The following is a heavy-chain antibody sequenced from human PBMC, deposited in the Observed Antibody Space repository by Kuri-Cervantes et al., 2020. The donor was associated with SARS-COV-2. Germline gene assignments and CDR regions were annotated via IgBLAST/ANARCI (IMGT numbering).Heavy chain of an antibody. Sequence: ASVKVSCKASGYTFTGYYMHWVRQAPGQGLEWMGWINPNSGGTNYAQKFQGRVTMTRDTSISTAYMELRRLRPDDTAVYYCARSAGYCSSTSCPGGAGWLALYNWFGPWGQGTLVTVSS. V-gene: IGHV1-2*02. CDR2: INPNSGGT. CDR3: ARSAGYCSSTSCPGGAGWLALYNWFGP. J-gene: IGHJ5*02. CDR1: GYTFTGYY. D-gene: IGHD2-2*01.